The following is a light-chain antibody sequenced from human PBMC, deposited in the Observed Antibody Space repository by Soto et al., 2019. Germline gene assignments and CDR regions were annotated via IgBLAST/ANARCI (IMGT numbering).Light chain of an antibody. V-gene: IGKV1-33*01. Sequence: DIQMTQSPSSLSASVGDRVTITCQASQDIGKYLNWYKQKPGKAPKLLIYDASNSETGVPSRFSGSGSGTDFTFTISSLQPDDFATYYCQQYNNVPITFAQGTRLEIK. CDR3: QQYNNVPIT. CDR1: QDIGKY. J-gene: IGKJ5*01. CDR2: DAS.